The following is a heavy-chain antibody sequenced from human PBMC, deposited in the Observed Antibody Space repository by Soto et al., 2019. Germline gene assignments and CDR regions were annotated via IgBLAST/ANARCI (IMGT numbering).Heavy chain of an antibody. V-gene: IGHV1-18*01. CDR1: GYTFTSYG. CDR2: ISAYNGNT. Sequence: ASVKVSCKASGYTFTSYGTSWVRQAPGQGLEWMGWISAYNGNTNYAQKLQGRVTITADESTSTAYMELSSLRSEDTAVYYCARGEDIVHENWFDPWGQGTLVTVSS. J-gene: IGHJ5*02. CDR3: ARGEDIVHENWFDP. D-gene: IGHD2-15*01.